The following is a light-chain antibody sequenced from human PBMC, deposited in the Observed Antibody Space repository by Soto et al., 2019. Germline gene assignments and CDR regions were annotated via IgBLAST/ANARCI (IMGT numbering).Light chain of an antibody. V-gene: IGLV1-40*01. CDR1: SSNIGAGYD. CDR2: GNS. J-gene: IGLJ2*01. Sequence: QSVLTQPPSVSGAPGQRVTISCTGSSSNIGAGYDVHWYQQLPGTAPKLLIYGNSNRPSGVPDRFSGSKSGTSASLAITGLHAEDDADYSCQSYDSSLTALVFGGGTKLTVL. CDR3: QSYDSSLTALV.